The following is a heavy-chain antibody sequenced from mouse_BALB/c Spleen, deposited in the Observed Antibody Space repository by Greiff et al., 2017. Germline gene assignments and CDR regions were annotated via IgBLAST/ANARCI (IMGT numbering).Heavy chain of an antibody. Sequence: EVNVVESGGGLVQPGGSRKLSCAASGFTFSSFGMHWVRQAPEKGLEWVAYISSGSSTIYYADTVKGRFTISRDNPKNTLFLQMTSLRSEDTAMYYCAREGNYDAMDYWGQGTSVTVSS. V-gene: IGHV5-17*02. J-gene: IGHJ4*01. D-gene: IGHD2-1*01. CDR2: ISSGSSTI. CDR3: AREGNYDAMDY. CDR1: GFTFSSFG.